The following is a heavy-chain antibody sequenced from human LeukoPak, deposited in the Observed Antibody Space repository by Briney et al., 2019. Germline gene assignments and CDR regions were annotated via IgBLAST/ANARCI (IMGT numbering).Heavy chain of an antibody. D-gene: IGHD1-7*01. CDR2: IYYSGST. CDR3: ARDNWNYGSSMDV. CDR1: GGSISSAGYY. Sequence: SETLSLTCTVSGGSISSAGYYWSWIRQHPGKGLEWIGYIYYSGSTYYNPSLKSRVTISQDTSKNHFSLKLSSVTAADTAVYYCARDNWNYGSSMDVWGQGTTVTVSS. J-gene: IGHJ6*02. V-gene: IGHV4-31*03.